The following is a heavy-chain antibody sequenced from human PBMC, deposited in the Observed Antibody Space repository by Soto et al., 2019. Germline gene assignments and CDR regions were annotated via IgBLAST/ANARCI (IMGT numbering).Heavy chain of an antibody. D-gene: IGHD2-2*01. CDR3: ARVPNTKYPAFDI. CDR2: ISSSSSYI. Sequence: PGGSLILSCAASGCTFSSYSMNWVRQAPGKGLEWVSSISSSSSYIYYADSVKGRFTISRDNAKNSLYLQMNSLRAEYTAVYYCARVPNTKYPAFDIWGQGTMVNVSS. CDR1: GCTFSSYS. V-gene: IGHV3-21*01. J-gene: IGHJ3*02.